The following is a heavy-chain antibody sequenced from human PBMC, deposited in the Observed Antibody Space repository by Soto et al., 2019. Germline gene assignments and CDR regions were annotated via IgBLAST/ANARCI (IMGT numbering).Heavy chain of an antibody. V-gene: IGHV3-15*07. J-gene: IGHJ3*02. CDR3: TSHLPYYYDSSGYATEDAFDI. Sequence: GGSLRLSCAASGFTFSNAWMNWVRQAPGKGLEWVGRIKSKTDGGTTDYAAPVKGRFTISRDDSKNTLYLQMNSLKTEDTAVYYCTSHLPYYYDSSGYATEDAFDIWGQGTMVTVSS. CDR1: GFTFSNAW. D-gene: IGHD3-22*01. CDR2: IKSKTDGGTT.